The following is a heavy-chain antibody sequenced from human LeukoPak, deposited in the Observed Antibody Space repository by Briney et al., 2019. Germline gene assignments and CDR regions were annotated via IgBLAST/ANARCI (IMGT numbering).Heavy chain of an antibody. J-gene: IGHJ4*02. CDR3: ARRRDSSGWYFDS. D-gene: IGHD6-19*01. CDR2: IKSKTDGGTT. CDR1: GFTFSNAW. V-gene: IGHV3-15*07. Sequence: GGSLRLSCAASGFTFSNAWMNWVRQAPGKGLEWVGRIKSKTDGGTTDYAAPVKGRFTISRDDSKNTLYLQMNSLRAEDTAIYYCARRRDSSGWYFDSWGQGTLVAVSS.